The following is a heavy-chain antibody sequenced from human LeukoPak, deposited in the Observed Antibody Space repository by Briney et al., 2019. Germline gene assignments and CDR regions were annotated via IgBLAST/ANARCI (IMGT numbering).Heavy chain of an antibody. CDR1: GFSFSHYW. CDR2: INQDGSEE. CDR3: VRDGGVSGYDLLDY. D-gene: IGHD5-12*01. J-gene: IGHJ4*02. Sequence: GGSLRLSCAASGFSFSHYWMTWVRQAPGKGLEWVAQINQDGSEEYYMDSVKARFTISRDNAKNSVFLQMNSLRAEDTAVYYCVRDGGVSGYDLLDYWGQGTLVTVSS. V-gene: IGHV3-7*01.